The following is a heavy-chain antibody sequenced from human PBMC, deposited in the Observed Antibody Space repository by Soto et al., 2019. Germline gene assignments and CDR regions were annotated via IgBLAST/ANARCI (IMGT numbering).Heavy chain of an antibody. Sequence: GESLKISCNGSGYSFTSYWISWVRQMPGKGLEWMGRIDPSDSYTNYSPSFQGHVTISADKSISTAYLQWSSLKASDTAMYYCARTYSSSVPVGWFDPWDQGTLVTVSS. CDR3: ARTYSSSVPVGWFDP. CDR2: IDPSDSYT. V-gene: IGHV5-10-1*01. D-gene: IGHD6-6*01. J-gene: IGHJ5*02. CDR1: GYSFTSYW.